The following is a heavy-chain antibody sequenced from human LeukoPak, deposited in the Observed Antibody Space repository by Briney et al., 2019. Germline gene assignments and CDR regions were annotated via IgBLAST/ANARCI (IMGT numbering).Heavy chain of an antibody. Sequence: GGSLRLSCAASGFTFSSYAMSWVRQAPGKGLEWVSAISGSGGSTYYADSVKGRFTISRDNSKNTLYLQMNSLRAEDTAVYYCAKDMGTEIRSGTAYDAFDIWGQGTMVTVSS. CDR2: ISGSGGST. D-gene: IGHD3-3*01. CDR1: GFTFSSYA. CDR3: AKDMGTEIRSGTAYDAFDI. J-gene: IGHJ3*02. V-gene: IGHV3-23*01.